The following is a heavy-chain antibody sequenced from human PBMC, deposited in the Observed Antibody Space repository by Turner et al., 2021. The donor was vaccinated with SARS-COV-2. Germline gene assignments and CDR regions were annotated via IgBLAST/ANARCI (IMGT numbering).Heavy chain of an antibody. D-gene: IGHD3-3*01. CDR1: GFTFSSYA. V-gene: IGHV3-23*01. Sequence: EVQVLESGGGLVQPGGSLRLSCAASGFTFSSYAMCWVRQAPGKGLQWVSAISGSGGSTYYADSVKGRFTISRDISKNTLYLQMNSLRAEDTAVYYCAKAYYDFWSGYGYYSYGMDVWGQGTTVTVSS. CDR2: ISGSGGST. CDR3: AKAYYDFWSGYGYYSYGMDV. J-gene: IGHJ6*02.